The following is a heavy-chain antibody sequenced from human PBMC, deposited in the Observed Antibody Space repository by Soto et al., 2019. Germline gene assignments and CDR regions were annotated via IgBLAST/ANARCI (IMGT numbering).Heavy chain of an antibody. CDR1: GGSISTYY. Sequence: SETLSLTCTVSGGSISTYYWSWVRQPPGKGLEWIGYIYHSGSTNYNPSLESRVTMSVDTSKNQFSLKLSSVTAADTAVYYCARRGGATIMDYWGQGTLVTVSS. CDR3: ARRGGATIMDY. J-gene: IGHJ4*02. V-gene: IGHV4-59*08. CDR2: IYHSGST. D-gene: IGHD5-12*01.